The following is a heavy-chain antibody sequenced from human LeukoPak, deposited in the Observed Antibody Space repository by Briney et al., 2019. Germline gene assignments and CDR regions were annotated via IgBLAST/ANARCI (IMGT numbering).Heavy chain of an antibody. J-gene: IGHJ4*02. CDR3: ARAFDNGYYFPYDF. Sequence: SDTLSLTCTVSGASMNNYYWGWMRQPPGKGLEWIGYIYYNGRTYYNPSLEGRVTFSVDTSKNYFSLKLTSVTTADTAVYFCARAFDNGYYFPYDFWGQGTLVTVSS. CDR1: GASMNNYY. V-gene: IGHV4-59*07. D-gene: IGHD3-22*01. CDR2: IYYNGRT.